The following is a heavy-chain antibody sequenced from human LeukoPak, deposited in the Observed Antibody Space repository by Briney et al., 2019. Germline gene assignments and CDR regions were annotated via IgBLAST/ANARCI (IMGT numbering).Heavy chain of an antibody. J-gene: IGHJ4*02. V-gene: IGHV3-9*01. D-gene: IGHD6-13*01. Sequence: GGSLRLSCAASGFTFDDYAMHWVRQAPGKGLEWVSGISWNSGSIGYADSVKGRFTISRDNAKNSLYLQMNSLRAEDTALYYCAKDLYGSSWSFDYWDQGTLVTVSS. CDR2: ISWNSGSI. CDR1: GFTFDDYA. CDR3: AKDLYGSSWSFDY.